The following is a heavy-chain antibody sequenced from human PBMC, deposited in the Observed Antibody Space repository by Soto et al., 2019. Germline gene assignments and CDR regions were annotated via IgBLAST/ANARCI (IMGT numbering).Heavy chain of an antibody. Sequence: QVQLVESGGGVVQPGKSLRLSCAASGFIFSDFGMHWVRQIPGRGLEWVADISDDGTETHYSDSVKGRFTISRDNKTNTLDLQVSSLSVEDTAVYYWASHSAGWEHQYFFYWCQGTRVTVSS. CDR2: ISDDGTET. V-gene: IGHV3-30*03. CDR3: ASHSAGWEHQYFFY. J-gene: IGHJ4*02. CDR1: GFIFSDFG. D-gene: IGHD1-26*01.